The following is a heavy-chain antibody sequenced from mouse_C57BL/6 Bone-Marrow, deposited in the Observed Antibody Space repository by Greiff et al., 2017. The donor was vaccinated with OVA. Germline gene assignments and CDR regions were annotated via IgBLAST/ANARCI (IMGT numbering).Heavy chain of an antibody. Sequence: EVQLQQFGLELVKPGASVKISCKASGYTFTDYYMNWVKQSHGKSLEGIGDINPNNGGTSYNKKFKGKATLTVDKSSSTAYMELRSLTSEDSAVYYCARPRYDYDEAWFAYWGQGTLVTVSA. J-gene: IGHJ3*01. D-gene: IGHD2-4*01. CDR3: ARPRYDYDEAWFAY. V-gene: IGHV1-26*01. CDR1: GYTFTDYY. CDR2: INPNNGGT.